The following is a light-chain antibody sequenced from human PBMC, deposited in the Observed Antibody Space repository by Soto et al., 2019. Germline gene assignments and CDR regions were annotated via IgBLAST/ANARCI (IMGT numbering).Light chain of an antibody. Sequence: EIVLTQSPATLSLSPGERATLSCRASQSVSNYLAWFQQKPGQAPRLLIYDASNRATGIPARFSGSGSGTDFTLTISSLQPEHFAVYYYQQRSSWPLLTFGGGTKVEI. J-gene: IGKJ4*01. CDR3: QQRSSWPLLT. CDR2: DAS. V-gene: IGKV3-11*01. CDR1: QSVSNY.